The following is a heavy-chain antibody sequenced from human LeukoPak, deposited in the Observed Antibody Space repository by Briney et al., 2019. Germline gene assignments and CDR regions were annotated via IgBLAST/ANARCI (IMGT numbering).Heavy chain of an antibody. D-gene: IGHD1-7*01. CDR3: ARVAGTTRAFDI. V-gene: IGHV4-59*01. J-gene: IGHJ3*02. CDR1: GGSISSYY. CDR2: IYYSGST. Sequence: PSETLSLTCTVSGGSISSYYWSWIRQPPGKGLEWIGYIYYSGSTNYNPSLKSRVTISVDTSKNQFSLKLSSVTAADTAVYYCARVAGTTRAFDIWGRGTMVTVSS.